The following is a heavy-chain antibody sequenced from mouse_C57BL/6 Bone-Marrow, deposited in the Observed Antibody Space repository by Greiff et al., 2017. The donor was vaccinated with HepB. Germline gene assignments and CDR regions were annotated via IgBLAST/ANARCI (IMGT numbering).Heavy chain of an antibody. CDR2: IYPGSGST. CDR3: AREWRPYDYDGAWFAY. V-gene: IGHV1-55*01. D-gene: IGHD2-4*01. Sequence: VQLQQPGAELVKPGASVKMSCKASGYTFTSYWITWVKQRPGQGLEWIGDIYPGSGSTNYNEKFKSKATLTVDTSSSTAYMQLSSLTSEDSAVYYCAREWRPYDYDGAWFAYWGQGTLVTVSA. J-gene: IGHJ3*01. CDR1: GYTFTSYW.